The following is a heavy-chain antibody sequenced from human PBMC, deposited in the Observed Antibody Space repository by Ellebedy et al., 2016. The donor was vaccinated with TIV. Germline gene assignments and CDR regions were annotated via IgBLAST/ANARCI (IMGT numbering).Heavy chain of an antibody. CDR2: IYFTGST. CDR1: GGSIGTNY. J-gene: IGHJ6*02. Sequence: MPSETLSLTCTVSGGSIGTNYWSWIRQPPGKGLEWIAYIYFTGSTNYNPSLKSRVTISVDTSKNQFSLKLSSVTAADTAVYYCARDRYDILTGYYGMDVWGQGTTVTVSS. D-gene: IGHD3-9*01. CDR3: ARDRYDILTGYYGMDV. V-gene: IGHV4-59*01.